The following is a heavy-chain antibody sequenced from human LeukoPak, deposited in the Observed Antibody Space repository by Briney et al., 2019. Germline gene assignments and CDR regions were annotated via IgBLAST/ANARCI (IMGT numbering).Heavy chain of an antibody. D-gene: IGHD5-24*01. J-gene: IGHJ4*02. V-gene: IGHV1-46*01. Sequence: VASVKVSCKASGYTFSSYFMHWVRQAPGQGLEWMGIINPRGGSTSYAQKFQGRVTMTRDTSTSTVYMELSSLRSEDTAVYYCARDVEMAKYYFDYWGQGTLATVSS. CDR3: ARDVEMAKYYFDY. CDR2: INPRGGST. CDR1: GYTFSSYF.